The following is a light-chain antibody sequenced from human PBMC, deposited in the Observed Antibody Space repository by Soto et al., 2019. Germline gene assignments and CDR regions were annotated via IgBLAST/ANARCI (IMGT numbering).Light chain of an antibody. CDR1: SSDVGAYNF. Sequence: QSVLTQPASVSGSPGQSITISCTGTSSDVGAYNFVSWHQQHPGKAPKLMIYNVYDRPSGISYRFSGSKSSNTAYLTISGLQGEDEADYYCSAYTVSRTYVFGTGTKVTVL. CDR2: NVY. V-gene: IGLV2-14*03. J-gene: IGLJ1*01. CDR3: SAYTVSRTYV.